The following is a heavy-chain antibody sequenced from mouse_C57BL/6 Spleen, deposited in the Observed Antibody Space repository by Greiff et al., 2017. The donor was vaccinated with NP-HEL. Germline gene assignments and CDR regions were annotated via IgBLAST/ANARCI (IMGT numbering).Heavy chain of an antibody. Sequence: VQLKESGGGLVKPGGSLKLSCAASGFTFSSYAMSWVRQTPEKRLEWVATISDGGSYTYYPDNVKGRFTISRDNAKNNLYLQMSHLKSEDTAMYYCARDDLSKHAMDYWGQGTSVTVSS. D-gene: IGHD1-3*01. J-gene: IGHJ4*01. CDR2: ISDGGSYT. V-gene: IGHV5-4*01. CDR1: GFTFSSYA. CDR3: ARDDLSKHAMDY.